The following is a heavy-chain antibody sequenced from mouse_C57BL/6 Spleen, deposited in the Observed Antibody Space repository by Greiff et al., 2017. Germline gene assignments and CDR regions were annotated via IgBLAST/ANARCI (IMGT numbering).Heavy chain of an antibody. CDR3: ARKGYSNYEAMDY. CDR1: GYTFTSYW. D-gene: IGHD2-5*01. J-gene: IGHJ4*01. V-gene: IGHV1-7*01. Sequence: VQLQQSGAELAKPGASVKLSCKASGYTFTSYWMHWVKQRPGQGLEWIGYINPSSGYTKYNQKFKDKATLTAEKSSSTAYMQLSSLTYEDSAVYYCARKGYSNYEAMDYWGQGTSVTVSS. CDR2: INPSSGYT.